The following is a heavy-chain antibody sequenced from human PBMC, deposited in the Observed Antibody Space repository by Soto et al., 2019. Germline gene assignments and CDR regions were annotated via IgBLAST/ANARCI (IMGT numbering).Heavy chain of an antibody. CDR1: GFTFSSYA. D-gene: IGHD1-26*01. V-gene: IGHV3-23*01. CDR3: ARRGSGSDYDY. Sequence: EVQLLESGGGLVQPGGSLRLSCAASGFTFSSYAMRWVRQAPVKGLEWVSAISGSGDSTYYADSVKGRFTISRDNSKNTLYLRMSSLRAEDTAGYYCARRGSGSDYDYWGQGTLVTVSS. J-gene: IGHJ4*02. CDR2: ISGSGDST.